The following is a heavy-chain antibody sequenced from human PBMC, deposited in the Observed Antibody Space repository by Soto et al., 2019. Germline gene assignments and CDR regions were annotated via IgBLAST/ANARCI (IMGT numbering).Heavy chain of an antibody. V-gene: IGHV3-23*01. D-gene: IGHD5-18*01. CDR2: ISGSGGST. CDR3: ANTRGYRAPFDY. Sequence: XGSLRLSCAASGFTVSSYAMSWVRQAPGKGLEWVSAISGSGGSTYYADSVKGRFTISRDNSKNTLYLQMNSLRAEDTAVYYCANTRGYRAPFDYWGQGTLVTVSS. J-gene: IGHJ4*02. CDR1: GFTVSSYA.